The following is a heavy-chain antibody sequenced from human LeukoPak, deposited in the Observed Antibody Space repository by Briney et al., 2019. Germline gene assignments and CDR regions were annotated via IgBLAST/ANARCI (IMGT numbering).Heavy chain of an antibody. J-gene: IGHJ4*02. CDR2: INPNSGGT. Sequence: ASVKVSCKASGYTFTGYYMHWVRQAPGQGLEWMGWINPNSGGTNYAQKFQGRVTMTRDTSISTAYMELSRLRSDDTAVYYCARGYGGNSFLGSGDYFDYWGQGTLVTVSS. CDR3: ARGYGGNSFLGSGDYFDY. CDR1: GYTFTGYY. V-gene: IGHV1-2*02. D-gene: IGHD4-23*01.